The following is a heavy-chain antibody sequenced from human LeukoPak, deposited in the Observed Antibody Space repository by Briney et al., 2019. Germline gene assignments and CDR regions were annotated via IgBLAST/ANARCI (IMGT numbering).Heavy chain of an antibody. Sequence: GGSLRLSCAASGFTFSDHYMDWVRQAPGKGLEWVGRTRNKANCYTTEYAASVKGRFTISRDDSKNSLYLQMNSLKTEDTAVYYCARDYADAFDIWGQGTMVTVSS. CDR1: GFTFSDHY. CDR3: ARDYADAFDI. V-gene: IGHV3-72*01. D-gene: IGHD2-2*01. J-gene: IGHJ3*02. CDR2: TRNKANCYTT.